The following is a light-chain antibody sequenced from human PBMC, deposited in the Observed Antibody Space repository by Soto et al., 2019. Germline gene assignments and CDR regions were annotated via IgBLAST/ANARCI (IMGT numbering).Light chain of an antibody. CDR2: RDR. CDR3: QVWDSNTEVV. V-gene: IGLV3-9*01. CDR1: DIGLKD. J-gene: IGLJ2*01. Sequence: SYELTQPLSVSVALGQTASFTCGGNDIGLKDVYWYQQNPGQAPVLVIYRDRKRPSGIPERFSGSNSGNTATLTISRAQAEDEADYSCQVWDSNTEVVFGGGTKVTVL.